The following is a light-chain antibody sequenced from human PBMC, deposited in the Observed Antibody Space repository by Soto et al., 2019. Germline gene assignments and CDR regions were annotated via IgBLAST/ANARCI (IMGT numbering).Light chain of an antibody. CDR2: DAS. V-gene: IGKV1-33*01. CDR1: QDITNY. J-gene: IGKJ4*01. CDR3: QQYDYLPLT. Sequence: DIQMTQSPSSLSASVGDRVTITCQASQDITNYLNWYQQKPGKAPQLLIYDASNLETGVPSRFSGSGSGTDFTFTISSLQPEDIATYYCQQYDYLPLTFGGGNKVEIE.